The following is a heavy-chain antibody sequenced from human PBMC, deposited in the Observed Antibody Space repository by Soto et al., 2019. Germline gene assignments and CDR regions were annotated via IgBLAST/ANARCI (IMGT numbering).Heavy chain of an antibody. CDR1: GFTFSSYA. J-gene: IGHJ3*02. CDR3: AKDIVVVPAAQRVFSAFDI. CDR2: ISGSGGST. V-gene: IGHV3-23*01. D-gene: IGHD2-2*01. Sequence: EVQLLESGGGLVQPGGSLRLSCAASGFTFSSYAMSWVRQAPGKGLEWVSAISGSGGSTYYADSVKGRFTISRDNSKNTLYLQMNSLRAEDTAVYYCAKDIVVVPAAQRVFSAFDIWGQGTMVTVSS.